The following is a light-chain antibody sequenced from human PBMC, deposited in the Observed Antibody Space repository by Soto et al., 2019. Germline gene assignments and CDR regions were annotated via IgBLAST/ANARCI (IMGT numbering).Light chain of an antibody. J-gene: IGLJ1*01. CDR2: DVS. V-gene: IGLV2-8*01. Sequence: QSALTQPPSASGSPGQALTISFTGTNSDIGSYNYVSWYQQHPGKAPKLMIYDVSERPSGVPDRFSGSKSGNTASLTVSGLQAEDEADYYCSSYAGSNVYVFGSGTKLTVL. CDR1: NSDIGSYNY. CDR3: SSYAGSNVYV.